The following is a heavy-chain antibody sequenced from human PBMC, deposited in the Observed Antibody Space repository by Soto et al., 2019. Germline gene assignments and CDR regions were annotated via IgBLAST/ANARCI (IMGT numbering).Heavy chain of an antibody. J-gene: IGHJ4*01. CDR1: GGTFSSYA. D-gene: IGHD4-17*01. CDR3: AREYDYGHCFDY. V-gene: IGHV1-69*01. CDR2: ILPIFGTA. Sequence: QVQLVQSGAEVKKPGSSVKVSCKASGGTFSSYAISWVRQAPGQGLEWMGGILPIFGTANYAQKFQGRVTITADESTSRAYMELSRLRSEDTAVYYCAREYDYGHCFDYWGQGTLVTVSS.